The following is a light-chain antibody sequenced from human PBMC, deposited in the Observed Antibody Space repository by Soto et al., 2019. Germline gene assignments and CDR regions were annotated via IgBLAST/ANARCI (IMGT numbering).Light chain of an antibody. CDR2: GAF. J-gene: IGKJ1*01. CDR3: QQYGSTGT. V-gene: IGKV3-20*01. Sequence: EIVLTQTPATLSLSPGERATLSCRASQSVSNNYLAWSKQKPGQAPRLLIYGAFNRATGIPDRVSGSGSETAFTLTISRPEPEGFGVYEWQQYGSTGTFGQGTKVEIK. CDR1: QSVSNNY.